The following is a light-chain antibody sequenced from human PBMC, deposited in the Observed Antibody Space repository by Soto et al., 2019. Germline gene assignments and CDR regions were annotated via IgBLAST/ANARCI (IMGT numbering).Light chain of an antibody. Sequence: EVVLTQSPDTLSLSPGERATLSCRASQSVGPSLFWYQQKPGRAPRLLIYDGFKRAAGVPARFSTSVSGTDFILTISNLEAEDCAVYHCQQRNKWPPTFGGGTKLEIK. CDR3: QQRNKWPPT. J-gene: IGKJ4*01. V-gene: IGKV3-11*01. CDR1: QSVGPS. CDR2: DGF.